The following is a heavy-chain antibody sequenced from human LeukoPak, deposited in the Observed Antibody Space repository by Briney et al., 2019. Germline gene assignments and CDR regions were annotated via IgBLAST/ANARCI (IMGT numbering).Heavy chain of an antibody. Sequence: ASVKVSCKAFGGSFSSEAISWVRQAPGQGLEWMGGIIPIFGTANYAQKFQGSVTITTDESTSTAYMEVSSLRSEDTAVYYCGRKAGDCGGGSCYSIDYWGQGTLVTVSS. CDR1: GGSFSSEA. CDR3: GRKAGDCGGGSCYSIDY. V-gene: IGHV1-69*05. D-gene: IGHD2-15*01. J-gene: IGHJ4*02. CDR2: IIPIFGTA.